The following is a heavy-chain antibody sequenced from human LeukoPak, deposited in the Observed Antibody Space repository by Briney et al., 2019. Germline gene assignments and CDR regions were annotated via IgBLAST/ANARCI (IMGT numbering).Heavy chain of an antibody. CDR1: GGSFSGYY. J-gene: IGHJ5*02. Sequence: ETLSLTCAVYGGSFSGYYWSWIRQPPGKGLEWIGEINHSGSTNYNPSLKSRVTISVDTSKNQFSLKLSSVTAADTAVYYCARGTGGWYSDWFDPWGQGTLVTVSS. D-gene: IGHD6-19*01. CDR3: ARGTGGWYSDWFDP. CDR2: INHSGST. V-gene: IGHV4-34*01.